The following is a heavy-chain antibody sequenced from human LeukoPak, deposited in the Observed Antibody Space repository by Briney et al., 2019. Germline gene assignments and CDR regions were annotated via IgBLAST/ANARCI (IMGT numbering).Heavy chain of an antibody. CDR1: GGSISSGDNY. D-gene: IGHD6-13*01. CDR3: AKAAGYSTIYWFDP. V-gene: IGHV4-30-4*02. J-gene: IGHJ5*02. CDR2: IYYSGST. Sequence: PSETLSLTCTVSGGSISSGDNYWSWIRQPPGKGLEWIGYIYYSGSTYYNPSLKSRVTISVDTSNNQFSLKLNSVTAADTAVYYCAKAAGYSTIYWFDPWGQGTLVTVSS.